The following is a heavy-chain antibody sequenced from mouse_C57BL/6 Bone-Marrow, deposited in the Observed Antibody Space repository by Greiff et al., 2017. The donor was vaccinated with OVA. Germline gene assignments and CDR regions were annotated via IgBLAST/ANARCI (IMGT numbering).Heavy chain of an antibody. V-gene: IGHV5-9*01. CDR3: ARRRNYYAMDY. J-gene: IGHJ4*01. Sequence: DVQLVESGGGLVKPGGSLKLSCAASGFTFSSYTMSWVRQTPEKRLEWVATISGGGGNTYYPDSVKGRFTISRDNAKNTLYLQMSSLRSEDTALYYCARRRNYYAMDYWGQGTSVTVSS. CDR1: GFTFSSYT. CDR2: ISGGGGNT.